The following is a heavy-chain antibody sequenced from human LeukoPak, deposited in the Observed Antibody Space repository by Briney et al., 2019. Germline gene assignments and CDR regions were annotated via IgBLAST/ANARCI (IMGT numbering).Heavy chain of an antibody. Sequence: ASVKVSCTASGYTFTVYYMHWVRQAPGQGLEWMGWINPNSGGTNYAQKFQGRVTMTRDTSISTAYMELSRLRSDDTAVYYCARGPGWNDEEDWFDPWGQGTLVTVSS. D-gene: IGHD1-1*01. CDR3: ARGPGWNDEEDWFDP. CDR2: INPNSGGT. V-gene: IGHV1-2*02. J-gene: IGHJ5*02. CDR1: GYTFTVYY.